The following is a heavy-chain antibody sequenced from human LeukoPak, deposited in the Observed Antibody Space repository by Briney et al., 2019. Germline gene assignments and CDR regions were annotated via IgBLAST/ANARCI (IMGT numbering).Heavy chain of an antibody. CDR2: IKSKTDGGTT. Sequence: NPGGSLRLSCAASGFTFSNAWMSWVRQVPGKGLEWVGRIKSKTDGGTTDYAAPVKGRFTISRDDSKNTLYLQMNSLKTEDTAVYYCIFTITPYYYYDMDVWGQGTTVTVSS. CDR3: IFTITPYYYYDMDV. V-gene: IGHV3-15*01. CDR1: GFTFSNAW. J-gene: IGHJ6*02. D-gene: IGHD5-12*01.